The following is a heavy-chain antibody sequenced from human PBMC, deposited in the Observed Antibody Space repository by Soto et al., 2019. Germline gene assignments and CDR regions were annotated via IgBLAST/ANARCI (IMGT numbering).Heavy chain of an antibody. CDR1: GFTFSSYW. J-gene: IGHJ4*02. Sequence: GGSLRLSCAASGFTFSSYWMSWVRQAPGKGLEWVANIKQDGSEKYYVDSVKGRFTISRDNAKNSLYLQMNSLRAEDTAVYYCARDIVLVVAATHFDYWGQGTLVTVSS. CDR2: IKQDGSEK. V-gene: IGHV3-7*01. CDR3: ARDIVLVVAATHFDY. D-gene: IGHD2-15*01.